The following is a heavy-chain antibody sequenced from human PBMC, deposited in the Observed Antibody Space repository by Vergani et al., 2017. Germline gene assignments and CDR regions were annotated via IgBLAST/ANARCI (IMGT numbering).Heavy chain of an antibody. CDR1: GGSMSGYY. V-gene: IGHV4-59*01. D-gene: IGHD3-10*01. CDR3: GRVADFYGLGSRLLDL. CDR2: MYHSGST. Sequence: QVRLQESGPGLVKPSETLSLTCSVSGGSMSGYYWSWIRQPPGKELEWIGYMYHSGSTNYNPFLETRVTISGDTSKKQFSLKLNSVTAADTAVYYCGRVADFYGLGSRLLDLWGQGILVTVSS. J-gene: IGHJ5*02.